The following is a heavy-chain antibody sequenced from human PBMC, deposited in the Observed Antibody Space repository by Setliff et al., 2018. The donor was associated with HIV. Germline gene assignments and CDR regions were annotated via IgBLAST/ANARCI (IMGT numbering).Heavy chain of an antibody. J-gene: IGHJ4*02. CDR1: GGSIVSSSYY. D-gene: IGHD3-10*01. CDR2: MYYRGTT. Sequence: SETLSLTCTVSGGSIVSSSYYWGWIRQPPGKGLEWIGTMYYRGTTYNNPSLKSRVTFSADTSKDQFSLNLNSVTATDTAVYYCARQGLTMNRGVPAPILYYFDYWGPGILVTVSS. V-gene: IGHV4-39*01. CDR3: ARQGLTMNRGVPAPILYYFDY.